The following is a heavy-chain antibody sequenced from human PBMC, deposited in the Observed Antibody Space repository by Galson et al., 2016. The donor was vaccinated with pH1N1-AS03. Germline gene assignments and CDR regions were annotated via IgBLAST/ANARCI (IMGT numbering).Heavy chain of an antibody. CDR2: MWFNEGAK. Sequence: SLRLSCAASGFTFTNYGFHWVRQAPGKGLEWVAVMWFNEGAKYYADSVKGRFTISRDTSKNTVYLQMKSLRGNDTALYYGAVLPYPVRSGSVGETNVWGQGTLVIVSS. D-gene: IGHD3-10*01. J-gene: IGHJ1*01. CDR3: AVLPYPVRSGSVGETNV. CDR1: GFTFTNYG. V-gene: IGHV3-33*01.